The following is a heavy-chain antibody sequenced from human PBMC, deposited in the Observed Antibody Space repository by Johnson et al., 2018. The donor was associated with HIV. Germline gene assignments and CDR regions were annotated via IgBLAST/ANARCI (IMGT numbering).Heavy chain of an antibody. CDR1: GFTFSSYW. CDR2: INSDGKTT. V-gene: IGHV3-74*02. D-gene: IGHD3-16*01. J-gene: IGHJ3*02. CDR3: AKVFGGQGLYAFDI. Sequence: VQLVESGGGLVQPGGSLRLSCAASGFTFSSYWMHWVRQAPGKGLVWVSRINSDGKTTTYADSVKGRFTISRDNVKNTLYLQMNSLRTEDTALYYCAKVFGGQGLYAFDIWGQGTMVTVSS.